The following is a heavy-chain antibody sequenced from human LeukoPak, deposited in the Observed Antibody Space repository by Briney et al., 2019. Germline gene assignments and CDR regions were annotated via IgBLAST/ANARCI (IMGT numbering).Heavy chain of an antibody. V-gene: IGHV3-74*01. CDR3: GRGSPTTNTFEL. Sequence: HSGGSLRLSCAASGFTFSAYWMHWVRQPPGKGLVWVSRINSDGSSTSQADSVKGRFTISRDNAKNTLNLQMNSLRVEDTAAYYCGRGSPTTNTFELRGQGTMVTVSS. J-gene: IGHJ3*01. CDR2: INSDGSST. D-gene: IGHD1-14*01. CDR1: GFTFSAYW.